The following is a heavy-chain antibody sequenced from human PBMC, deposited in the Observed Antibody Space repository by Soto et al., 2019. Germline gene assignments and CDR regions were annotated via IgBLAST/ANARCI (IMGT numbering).Heavy chain of an antibody. CDR3: ARGVTGTTLSWFDP. Sequence: SETLSLTCTVSGGSISSYYWSWIRQPPGKGLEWIGYIYYSGSTNYNPSLKSRVTISVDTSKNQFSLKLSSVTAADTAVYYCARGVTGTTLSWFDPWGQGTLVTVSS. J-gene: IGHJ5*02. CDR1: GGSISSYY. D-gene: IGHD1-7*01. V-gene: IGHV4-59*01. CDR2: IYYSGST.